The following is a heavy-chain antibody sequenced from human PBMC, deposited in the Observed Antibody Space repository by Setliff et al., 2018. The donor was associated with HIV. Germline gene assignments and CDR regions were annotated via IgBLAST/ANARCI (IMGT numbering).Heavy chain of an antibody. CDR1: GYTFTSYY. J-gene: IGHJ5*02. Sequence: GASVKVSCKASGYTFTSYYMHWVRQAPGQGLEWMGWINTVNGNTKYSQKFQGRVTITRDTSASTVYMELSSLRSGDTAVYYCARDLNSGDYPHWFDPWGQGTLVTVSS. CDR3: ARDLNSGDYPHWFDP. CDR2: INTVNGNT. V-gene: IGHV1-3*04. D-gene: IGHD4-17*01.